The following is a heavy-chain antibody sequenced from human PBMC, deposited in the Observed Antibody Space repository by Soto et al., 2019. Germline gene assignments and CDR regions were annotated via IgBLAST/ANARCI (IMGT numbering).Heavy chain of an antibody. D-gene: IGHD3-9*01. J-gene: IGHJ5*02. CDR2: IYYTGFT. CDR3: ARLQLLSNYDILTGYSTTENWFDP. Sequence: NPSETLSLTCTVSGGSISDETHYWGCIRQPPGRGLEWIGTIYYTGFTYYNPSLKSRVTISVDTSKNQFSLKLSSVTAADTAVYYCARLQLLSNYDILTGYSTTENWFDPWGQGTLVTVSS. CDR1: GGSISDETHY. V-gene: IGHV4-39*01.